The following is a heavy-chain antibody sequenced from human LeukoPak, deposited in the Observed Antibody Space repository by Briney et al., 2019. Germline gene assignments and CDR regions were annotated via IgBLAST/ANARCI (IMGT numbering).Heavy chain of an antibody. J-gene: IGHJ6*03. D-gene: IGHD4-23*01. CDR3: ARDVSRRDRRDSNSFFFYDYFMDV. CDR1: GYTFNRFG. CDR2: ISADNGDT. V-gene: IGHV1-18*01. Sequence: ASVKLSCKASGYTFNRFGISWVRQAPGQGLEWMGWISADNGDTSNAQKVQGRMTMTTDTSTTTAFMELRSPRLDDTAVYYCARDVSRRDRRDSNSFFFYDYFMDVWGKGTTVTVSS.